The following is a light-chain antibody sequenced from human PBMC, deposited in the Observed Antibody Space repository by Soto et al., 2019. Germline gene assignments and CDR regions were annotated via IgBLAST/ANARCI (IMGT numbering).Light chain of an antibody. CDR3: HQHNNWWT. J-gene: IGKJ1*01. CDR1: QRVSSN. V-gene: IGKV3-15*01. Sequence: EVVMTQSPATLSVSPGERATLSCRASQRVSSNLAWYQQKPGQAPRLLIYGASTRAAGIPARFSGSGSGTDFTLTITSLQSEDFGVYYCHQHNNWWTFGQGPRWKSN. CDR2: GAS.